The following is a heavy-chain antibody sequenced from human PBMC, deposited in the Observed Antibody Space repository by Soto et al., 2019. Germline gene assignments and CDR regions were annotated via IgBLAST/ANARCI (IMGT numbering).Heavy chain of an antibody. J-gene: IGHJ4*02. CDR1: GFTLTNEN. D-gene: IGHD3-22*01. CDR2: ISSRSTFI. Sequence: PGGSLRFSCTVLGFTLTNENMSWVRQAPGKGLEWVSSISSRSTFINYADSVKGRFTISRDNDKGLVYLQMNSLRAEDTAVYYCARDPPLSMIVVVGVDDFWGQGTLVTVSS. CDR3: ARDPPLSMIVVVGVDDF. V-gene: IGHV3-21*06.